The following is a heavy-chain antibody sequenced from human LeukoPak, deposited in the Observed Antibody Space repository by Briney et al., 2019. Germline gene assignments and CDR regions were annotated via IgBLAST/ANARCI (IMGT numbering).Heavy chain of an antibody. CDR1: GFSVRSYW. J-gene: IGHJ4*02. V-gene: IGHV3-48*04. CDR2: ISNSGSTI. CDR3: ARSADSSGYFREIPLYYFDY. Sequence: GGSLRLSCAASGFSVRSYWMSWVRQAPGKGLEWISHISNSGSTIHYADSLKGRFTISRDNAKNSLYLQINSLRAEDTAVYYCARSADSSGYFREIPLYYFDYWGQGTLVTVSS. D-gene: IGHD3-22*01.